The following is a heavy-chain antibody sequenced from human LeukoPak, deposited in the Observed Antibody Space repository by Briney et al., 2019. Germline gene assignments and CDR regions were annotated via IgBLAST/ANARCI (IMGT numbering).Heavy chain of an antibody. V-gene: IGHV1-69*04. Sequence: ASVNVSCKASGGTFSSYAISWVRQAPGQGLEWMGRIIPILGIANYAQKFQGRVTITADKSTSTAYMELSSLRSEDTAVYYCARGIYDYVWGRIDYWGQGTLVTVSS. CDR1: GGTFSSYA. J-gene: IGHJ4*02. CDR2: IIPILGIA. CDR3: ARGIYDYVWGRIDY. D-gene: IGHD3-16*01.